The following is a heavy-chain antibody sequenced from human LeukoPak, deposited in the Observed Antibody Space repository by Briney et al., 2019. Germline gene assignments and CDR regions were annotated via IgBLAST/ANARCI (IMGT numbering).Heavy chain of an antibody. CDR2: IYPGDSVT. V-gene: IGHV5-51*01. CDR3: SRGHLATGKIGAGFFDP. D-gene: IGHD3-16*01. J-gene: IGHJ5*02. Sequence: GESLKISCKGSGYSLTSYWIGWVRQMPGKGLEWMGIIYPGDSVTRYSPSFQGQVTISADKSISTAYLQWSSLKASDTAMYYCSRGHLATGKIGAGFFDPWGQGTLVTVSS. CDR1: GYSLTSYW.